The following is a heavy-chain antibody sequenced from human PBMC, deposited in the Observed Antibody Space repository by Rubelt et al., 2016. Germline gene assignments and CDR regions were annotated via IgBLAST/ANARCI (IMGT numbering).Heavy chain of an antibody. D-gene: IGHD3-10*01. CDR2: IWYDGSNK. Sequence: QVQLVESGGGVVQPGRSLRLSCAASGFTFSSYGMHWVRQAPGKGLEWVAVIWYDGSNKYYADSVKGRFTVSRKNSKNTLDLQMNSLRAEETAVYYCAKTPRGVGVGPYYFDYWGQGTLVTVSA. CDR1: GFTFSSYG. J-gene: IGHJ4*02. V-gene: IGHV3-33*06. CDR3: AKTPRGVGVGPYYFDY.